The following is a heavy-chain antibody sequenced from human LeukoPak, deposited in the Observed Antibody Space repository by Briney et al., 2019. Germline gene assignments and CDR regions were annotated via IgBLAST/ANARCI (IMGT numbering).Heavy chain of an antibody. V-gene: IGHV1-8*03. D-gene: IGHD3-22*01. Sequence: ASVKVSCKASGYTFTSYDINWVGQATGQGLEWMGWMNPNSGNTGYAQKFQGRVTITRNTSISTAYMELSSLRSEDTAVYYCARDRVLSITMIKEDWFDPWGQGTLVTVSS. CDR1: GYTFTSYD. CDR2: MNPNSGNT. J-gene: IGHJ5*02. CDR3: ARDRVLSITMIKEDWFDP.